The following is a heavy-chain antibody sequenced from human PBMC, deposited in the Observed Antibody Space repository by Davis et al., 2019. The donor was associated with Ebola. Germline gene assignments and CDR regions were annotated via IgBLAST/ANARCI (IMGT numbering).Heavy chain of an antibody. CDR3: ARDHGLGSIAAANGAY. CDR1: AYIFTIYY. D-gene: IGHD6-13*01. V-gene: IGHV1-46*01. J-gene: IGHJ4*02. CDR2: INPSGGST. Sequence: ASVQVSCKASAYIFTIYYMHWVRQAPGQGLEWMGVINPSGGSTNYAQKFQGRVTMTRDTSTSTVYMELSSLRSEDTAVYYCARDHGLGSIAAANGAYWGQGTLVTVSS.